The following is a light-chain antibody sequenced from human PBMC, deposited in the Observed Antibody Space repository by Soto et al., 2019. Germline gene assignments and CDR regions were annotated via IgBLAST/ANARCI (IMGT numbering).Light chain of an antibody. CDR3: QQYGSSGT. CDR1: QSVSNNY. Sequence: IVLTQSPVTLSLSPGERATLSCTASQSVSNNYLACYQQTPGPPPRLPIYGASNRATGIPDRFSGSGSGTDFTLTISRLEPEDFAVYYCQQYGSSGTFGQGTKVDIK. CDR2: GAS. V-gene: IGKV3-20*01. J-gene: IGKJ1*01.